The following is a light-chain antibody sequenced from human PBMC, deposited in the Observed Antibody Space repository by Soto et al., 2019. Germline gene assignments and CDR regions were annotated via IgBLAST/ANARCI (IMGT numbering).Light chain of an antibody. CDR2: DAS. Sequence: DIVLPQSPGTLSLSPGERATLSCGASQSINSRSLAWYQQKPGQAPRLLIYDASSRATGIPDRFSASGSGTDFSLTISSLEPEDFAVYYCQQYVASPYTFGQGTKVEIK. CDR1: QSINSRS. CDR3: QQYVASPYT. J-gene: IGKJ2*01. V-gene: IGKV3-20*01.